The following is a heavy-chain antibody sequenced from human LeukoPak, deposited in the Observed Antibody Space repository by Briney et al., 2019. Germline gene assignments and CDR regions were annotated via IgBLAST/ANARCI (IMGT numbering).Heavy chain of an antibody. D-gene: IGHD3-22*01. J-gene: IGHJ6*02. CDR1: GGSISSYY. V-gene: IGHV4-4*07. Sequence: SETLSLTCTVSGGSISSYYWSWIRQPAGKGLEWIGRIYTSRSTNYNPSLKSRVTMSVDTSKNQFSLKLSSVTAADTAVYYCAREEYDSSGYFPYYYYGMDVWGQGTTVTVSS. CDR2: IYTSRST. CDR3: AREEYDSSGYFPYYYYGMDV.